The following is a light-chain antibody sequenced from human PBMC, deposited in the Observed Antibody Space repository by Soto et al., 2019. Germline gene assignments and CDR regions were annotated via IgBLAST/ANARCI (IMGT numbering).Light chain of an antibody. V-gene: IGKV1-33*01. Sequence: DIQMIQSPSSLSASVGDRVTITCQATQGINNFLNWYPQKPGEAPKLLVYVASNVETGVPSRFSGSGSGTDFTFTISSRQAEDIATYYCQQYHSLPLTFGGGTKVEIK. CDR3: QQYHSLPLT. J-gene: IGKJ4*01. CDR2: VAS. CDR1: QGINNF.